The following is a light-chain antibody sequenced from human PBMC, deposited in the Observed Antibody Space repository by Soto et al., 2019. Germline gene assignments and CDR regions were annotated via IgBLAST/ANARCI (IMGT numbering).Light chain of an antibody. V-gene: IGKV3-15*01. CDR3: QQYNNWPPA. Sequence: EIVMTQSPATLSVSPGERATLSCRASQSVSGNLAWYQQKPGQAPRLLIYGASTRATAIPARFSGSESGTDFTLTISSLQSEDFVVYYCQQYNNWPPAFGQGTKVEIK. J-gene: IGKJ1*01. CDR2: GAS. CDR1: QSVSGN.